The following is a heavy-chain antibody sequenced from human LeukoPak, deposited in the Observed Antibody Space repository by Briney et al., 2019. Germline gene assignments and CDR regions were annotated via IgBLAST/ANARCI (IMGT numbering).Heavy chain of an antibody. Sequence: ASVKVSCKASGYPFTSYGISWVRQAPGQGLEWMGWINPNSGGTNYAQKFQGRVTMTRDTSISTAYMELSRLRSDDTAVYYCARGSYSSGKYYYYGMDVWGQGTTVTVSS. V-gene: IGHV1-2*02. CDR3: ARGSYSSGKYYYYGMDV. J-gene: IGHJ6*02. D-gene: IGHD6-19*01. CDR2: INPNSGGT. CDR1: GYPFTSYG.